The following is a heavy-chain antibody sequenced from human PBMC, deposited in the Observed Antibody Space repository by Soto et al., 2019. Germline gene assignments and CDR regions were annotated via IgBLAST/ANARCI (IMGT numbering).Heavy chain of an antibody. D-gene: IGHD2-8*01. CDR2: ISGYNGDT. J-gene: IGHJ6*02. CDR3: AKNGHPPYYYYGMDV. Sequence: PGQGLEWMGWISGYNGDTNNAQKFQDRVTMTIDRSTSTAYLELRSLTSDDTAVYYCAKNGHPPYYYYGMDVWGQGTTVTVSS. V-gene: IGHV1-18*01.